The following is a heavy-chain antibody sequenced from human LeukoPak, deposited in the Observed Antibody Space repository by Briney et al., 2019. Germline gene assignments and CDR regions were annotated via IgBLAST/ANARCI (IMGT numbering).Heavy chain of an antibody. CDR2: ISSSGTTI. V-gene: IGHV3-11*01. D-gene: IGHD2-2*02. J-gene: IGHJ6*02. CDR3: ARTWSTSCYTSSCGYGMDV. Sequence: PGGSLRLSCAASGFTSSDYYMSWIRQAPGKGLEWVSYISSSGTTIYYADSVKGRFTISRGNAKNSLYLQMNSLRAEDTAVYFCARTWSTSCYTSSCGYGMDVWGQGTTVTVS. CDR1: GFTSSDYY.